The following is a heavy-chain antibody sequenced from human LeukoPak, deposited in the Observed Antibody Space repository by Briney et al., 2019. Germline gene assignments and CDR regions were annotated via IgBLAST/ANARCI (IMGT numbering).Heavy chain of an antibody. CDR3: SRSLNYYVRSSLSLGN. J-gene: IGHJ4*02. D-gene: IGHD3-10*02. V-gene: IGHV1-46*01. CDR1: GYTFTSYY. Sequence: ASVKVPCKASGYTFTSYYMHWVRQAPGQGLEWMGIINPSGGSTSYAQKFQGRVTITRDTSTSTVYMELSSLRPAGPAVFYFSRSLNYYVRSSLSLGNWGQGT. CDR2: INPSGGST.